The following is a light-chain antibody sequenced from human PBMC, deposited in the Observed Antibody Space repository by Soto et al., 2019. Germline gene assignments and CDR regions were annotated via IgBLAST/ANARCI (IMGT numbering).Light chain of an antibody. CDR3: QQRSNWPPEVT. Sequence: EIVLTQSPATLSLSPGERATLSCRASQTVSSYLAWYQQKPGQAPRLLIYDASNRATGIPARFRGNGSGTDFTLAISSLESEDFAVYYWQQRSNWPPEVTFGPGTKVDL. CDR2: DAS. CDR1: QTVSSY. V-gene: IGKV3-11*01. J-gene: IGKJ3*01.